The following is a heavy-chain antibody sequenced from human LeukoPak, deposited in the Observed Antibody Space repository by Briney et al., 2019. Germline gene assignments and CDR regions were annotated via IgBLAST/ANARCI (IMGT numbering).Heavy chain of an antibody. Sequence: SETLSLTCTVSGGSISSYYWSWIRQPAGKGLEWIGRIYTSGSTNYNPSLKSRVTMSVDTSKNQFSLKLSSVTAADTAVYYCARGLGAIAVAGWSYYFDYWGQGTLVTVSS. J-gene: IGHJ4*02. CDR2: IYTSGST. CDR1: GGSISSYY. D-gene: IGHD6-19*01. V-gene: IGHV4-4*07. CDR3: ARGLGAIAVAGWSYYFDY.